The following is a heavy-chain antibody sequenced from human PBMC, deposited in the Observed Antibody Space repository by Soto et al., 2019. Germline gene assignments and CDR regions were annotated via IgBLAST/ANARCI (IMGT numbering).Heavy chain of an antibody. V-gene: IGHV1-69*13. J-gene: IGHJ5*02. CDR1: GGTFSSYA. D-gene: IGHD3-22*01. CDR2: IIPIFGTA. CDR3: ARDEYYYDSSGYRVNP. Sequence: ASVKVSCKASGGTFSSYAISWVRQAPGQGLEWMGGIIPIFGTANYAQKFQGRVTITADESTSTAYMELSSLRSEDTAVYYCARDEYYYDSSGYRVNPWGQGTLVTVSS.